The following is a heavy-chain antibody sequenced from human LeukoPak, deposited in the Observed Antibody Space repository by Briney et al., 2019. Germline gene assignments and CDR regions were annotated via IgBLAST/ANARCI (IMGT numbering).Heavy chain of an antibody. J-gene: IGHJ4*02. CDR3: VRGGVDY. Sequence: PGGSLRLSCVASGFTFTNYGMSWVRQAPGKGLEWVSAITGSGGSTYYADSVTGRFTISRDNAKNTVYLQMNSLRAEDTAVYYCVRGGVDYWGQGTLVTVSS. V-gene: IGHV3-23*01. CDR2: ITGSGGST. CDR1: GFTFTNYG. D-gene: IGHD3-16*01.